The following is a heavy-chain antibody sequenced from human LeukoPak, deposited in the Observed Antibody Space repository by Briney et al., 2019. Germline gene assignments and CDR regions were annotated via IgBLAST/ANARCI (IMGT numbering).Heavy chain of an antibody. CDR2: IHHSGST. CDR1: GASIRSGDYY. V-gene: IGHV4-30-4*01. CDR3: ALNGDS. Sequence: SQTLSLTCTVSGASIRSGDYYWRWIRQPPGKGLEWIGNIHHSGSTNYNPSLKSRVTISMDTSKNQFSLRLSSVTAADTAMYYCALNGDSWGQGNLVTVSS. J-gene: IGHJ4*02. D-gene: IGHD2-8*01.